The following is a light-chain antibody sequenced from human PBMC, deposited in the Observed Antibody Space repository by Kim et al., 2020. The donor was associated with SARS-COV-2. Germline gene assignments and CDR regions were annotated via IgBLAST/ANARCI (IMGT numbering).Light chain of an antibody. CDR3: SSYAGSNNGV. CDR1: SSDIASYDY. V-gene: IGLV2-8*01. J-gene: IGLJ2*01. CDR2: DVT. Sequence: QSALTQPPSASGSPGQSVTIYCTGSSSDIASYDYVSWYQQYPGKAPKLIIYDVTKRPSGVPDRFSGSKSANTASLTVSGLQAEDEADYYCSSYAGSNNGVFGGGTQLTVL.